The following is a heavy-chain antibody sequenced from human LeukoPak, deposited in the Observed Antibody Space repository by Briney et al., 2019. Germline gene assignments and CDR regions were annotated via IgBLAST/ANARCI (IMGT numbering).Heavy chain of an antibody. V-gene: IGHV1-18*01. J-gene: IGHJ5*02. Sequence: ASVKVSCKASGYTFTSYGISWVRQAPGQGLEWMGWISAYNGNTNYAQKLQGRVTMTTDTSTSTAYMELRSLRSDDTAVYYCAGDRDGYNWFDPWGQGTLVTVSS. CDR1: GYTFTSYG. CDR2: ISAYNGNT. CDR3: AGDRDGYNWFDP.